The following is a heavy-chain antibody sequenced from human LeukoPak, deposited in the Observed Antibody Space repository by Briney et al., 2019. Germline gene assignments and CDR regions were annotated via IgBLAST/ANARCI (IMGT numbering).Heavy chain of an antibody. Sequence: GGSLRLSCAAFGFTFSSYSMNWVRQAPGKGLEWVSSISSSSSYIYYADSVKGRFTISRDNAKNSLYLQMNSLRAEDTAVYYCARDEGRYCSSTSCPDFDYWGQGTLVTVSS. J-gene: IGHJ4*02. CDR2: ISSSSSYI. CDR3: ARDEGRYCSSTSCPDFDY. CDR1: GFTFSSYS. D-gene: IGHD2-2*01. V-gene: IGHV3-21*01.